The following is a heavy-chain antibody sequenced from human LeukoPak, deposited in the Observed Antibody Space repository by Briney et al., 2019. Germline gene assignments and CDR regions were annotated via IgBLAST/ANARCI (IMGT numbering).Heavy chain of an antibody. D-gene: IGHD2-8*01. V-gene: IGHV3-74*01. CDR2: LNTDGIAT. CDR3: ARAGGVSNYYYMDV. Sequence: GGSLRLSCAASGFTFSTYWMHWVRQAPGKGLVWVSRLNTDGIATYYADSVKGRFTISRDNAKNTLYLQMHSLRAEDTAVYYCARAGGVSNYYYMDVWGEGTTVTVSS. J-gene: IGHJ6*03. CDR1: GFTFSTYW.